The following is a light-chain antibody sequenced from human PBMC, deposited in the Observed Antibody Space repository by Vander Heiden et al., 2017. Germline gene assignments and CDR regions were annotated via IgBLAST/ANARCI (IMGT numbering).Light chain of an antibody. CDR2: QDS. Sequence: SSELPQPPSVSVSPGQTASITCSGDKLGDKYACWYQQKPGQSPVLVIYQDSKRPAGIPGRFSGSNSGNTATLTISGTQEMDEADYYCQAGDSSTGLVFGGGTKLTVL. J-gene: IGLJ2*01. V-gene: IGLV3-1*01. CDR3: QAGDSSTGLV. CDR1: KLGDKY.